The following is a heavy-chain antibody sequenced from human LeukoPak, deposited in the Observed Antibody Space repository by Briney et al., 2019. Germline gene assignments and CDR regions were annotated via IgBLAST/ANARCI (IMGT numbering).Heavy chain of an antibody. D-gene: IGHD3-10*01. V-gene: IGHV1-69*04. CDR1: GGTFSSYA. CDR3: ARVGSYYHYYYCYGMDV. Sequence: SVKVSCKASGGTFSSYAISWVRQAPGQGLEWMGRIIPILGIANYAQKFQGRVTITADKSTSTAYMELSSLRSEDTAVYYCARVGSYYHYYYCYGMDVWGQGTTVTVSS. CDR2: IIPILGIA. J-gene: IGHJ6*02.